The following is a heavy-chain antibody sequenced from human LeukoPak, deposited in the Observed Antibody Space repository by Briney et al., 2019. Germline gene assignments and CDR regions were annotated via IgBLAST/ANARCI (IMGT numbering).Heavy chain of an antibody. CDR1: GFTFSSYG. D-gene: IGHD5-18*01. CDR3: AKDFGHSFGFYNFFDP. CDR2: IWYDGSKK. Sequence: GGSLRLSCAASGFTFSSYGMHWVRQAPGKGLEWVAVIWYDGSKKYYVDSVKGRFTISRDNSKTTVYLQMNSLGAEDTAVYYCAKDFGHSFGFYNFFDPWGQGTLVTVSS. J-gene: IGHJ5*02. V-gene: IGHV3-30*02.